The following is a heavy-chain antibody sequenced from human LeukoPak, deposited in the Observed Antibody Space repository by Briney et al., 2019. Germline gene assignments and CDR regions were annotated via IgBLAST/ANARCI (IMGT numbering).Heavy chain of an antibody. Sequence: ASVKVSCKASGYTFTSYYMHWVRQAPGQGLEWMGIINPSGGSTSYAQKFQGRVTMTRDMSTSTVYMELSSLRSEDTAVYYCARIFSLYYYDSSGGEDYWGQGTLVTVSS. CDR2: INPSGGST. CDR3: ARIFSLYYYDSSGGEDY. J-gene: IGHJ4*02. CDR1: GYTFTSYY. V-gene: IGHV1-46*01. D-gene: IGHD3-22*01.